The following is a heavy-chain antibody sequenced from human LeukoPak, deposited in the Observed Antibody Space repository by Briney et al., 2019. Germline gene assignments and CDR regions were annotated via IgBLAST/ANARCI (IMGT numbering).Heavy chain of an antibody. CDR2: IYYSGST. D-gene: IGHD5-12*01. CDR1: GGSISSGDYY. J-gene: IGHJ4*02. CDR3: ARETYSGYDFFDY. Sequence: PSQTLSLTCTVSGGSISSGDYYWSWIRQPPGKGLEWIGYIYYSGSTNYNPSLKSRVTISVDTSKNQFSLKLSSVTAADTAVYYCARETYSGYDFFDYWGQGTLVTVSS. V-gene: IGHV4-30-4*01.